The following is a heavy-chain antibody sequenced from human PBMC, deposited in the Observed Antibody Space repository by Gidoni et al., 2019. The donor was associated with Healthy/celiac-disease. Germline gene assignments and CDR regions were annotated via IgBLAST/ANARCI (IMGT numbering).Heavy chain of an antibody. Sequence: QVQLQESGPGLVKPSETLSLTCTVSGGSISSYYWSWIRQPPGKGLEWIGYIYYSGSTNYNPSLKSRVTISVDTSKNQFSLKLSSVTAADTAVYYCARGGYGGNSGYYYYMDVWGKGTTVTVSS. CDR1: GGSISSYY. V-gene: IGHV4-59*01. CDR3: ARGGYGGNSGYYYYMDV. J-gene: IGHJ6*03. CDR2: IYYSGST. D-gene: IGHD2-21*02.